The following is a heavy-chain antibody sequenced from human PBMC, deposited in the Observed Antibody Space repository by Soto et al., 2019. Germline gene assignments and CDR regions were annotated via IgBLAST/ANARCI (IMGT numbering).Heavy chain of an antibody. D-gene: IGHD3-3*01. CDR3: ATDYDFWSGYVCSY. CDR2: FDPEDGET. CDR1: GYTLTELS. J-gene: IGHJ6*02. Sequence: ASVKVSCKFSGYTLTELSMHCVRQAPGKGLEWMGGFDPEDGETIYAQKFQGRVTMTEDTSTDTAYMELSSLRSEDTAVYYCATDYDFWSGYVCSYWGQGTTVTVSS. V-gene: IGHV1-24*01.